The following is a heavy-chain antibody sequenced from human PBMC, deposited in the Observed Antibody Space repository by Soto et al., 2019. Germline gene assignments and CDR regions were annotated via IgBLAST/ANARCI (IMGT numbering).Heavy chain of an antibody. J-gene: IGHJ4*02. Sequence: PGESLQISCKGSGYSFTSYWIGCVRQMPGKGLEWIGIIYPGDSDTRYSPSFQGQVTISADKSISTAYLQWSSLKASDTAMYYCARRIRAQYSLFDYWGQGTLVTVSS. D-gene: IGHD1-26*01. CDR3: ARRIRAQYSLFDY. CDR2: IYPGDSDT. V-gene: IGHV5-51*01. CDR1: GYSFTSYW.